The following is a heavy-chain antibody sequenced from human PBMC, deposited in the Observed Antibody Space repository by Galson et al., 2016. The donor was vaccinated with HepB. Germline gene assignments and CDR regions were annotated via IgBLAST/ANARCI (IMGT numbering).Heavy chain of an antibody. CDR3: ARGNSYDNSDRLDY. J-gene: IGHJ4*02. CDR1: GYSFTSYY. D-gene: IGHD3-22*01. CDR2: INPGGGTT. Sequence: SVKVSCKAPGYSFTSYYLHWVRQAPGQGLEWMGIINPGGGTTSFAQRFQGRVTMARDTSTKTVYMVLSSLRADDSAVYYCARGNSYDNSDRLDYWGQGALVTVSS. V-gene: IGHV1-46*01.